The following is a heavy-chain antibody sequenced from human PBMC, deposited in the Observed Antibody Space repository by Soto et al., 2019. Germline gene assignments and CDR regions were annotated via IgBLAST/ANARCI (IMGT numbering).Heavy chain of an antibody. V-gene: IGHV1-69*06. J-gene: IGHJ4*02. CDR2: IIPIFGTP. CDR1: GGTFSSHT. D-gene: IGHD3-3*02. CDR3: ARDLEFRDGNISHLDY. Sequence: SVKVSCKASGGTFSSHTFNWVRQARGQGLEWTGGIIPIFGTPNYAQKFQGRVTITADKSTNTVYLELSSLRSEDTAIYYCARDLEFRDGNISHLDYWGQGTLVTVSS.